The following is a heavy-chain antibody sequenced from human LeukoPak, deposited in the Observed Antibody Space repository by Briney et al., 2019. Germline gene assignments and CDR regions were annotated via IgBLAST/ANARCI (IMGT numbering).Heavy chain of an antibody. Sequence: PGGSLRLSCAASGFTFSSYGMHWVRQAPGKGLEWVAFIRYDGSNKYYADSAKGRFTISRDNSKNTLYLQMNSLRAEDTAVYYCVKVAYIAAAGTVIDYWGQGTLVTVSS. J-gene: IGHJ4*02. D-gene: IGHD6-13*01. CDR3: VKVAYIAAAGTVIDY. CDR2: IRYDGSNK. V-gene: IGHV3-30*02. CDR1: GFTFSSYG.